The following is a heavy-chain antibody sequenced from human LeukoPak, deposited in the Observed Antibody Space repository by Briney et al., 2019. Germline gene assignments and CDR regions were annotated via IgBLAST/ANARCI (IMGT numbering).Heavy chain of an antibody. D-gene: IGHD3-10*01. CDR3: ARERMVREVIEGIDY. J-gene: IGHJ4*02. CDR1: GGSISSGDYY. Sequence: PSETLSLTCTVSGGSISSGDYYWSWIRQPPGKGLEWIGYIYYSGSTYYNPSLKSRVTISVDTSKNQFSLKLSSVTAADTAVYYCARERMVREVIEGIDYWGQGTLVTVSS. V-gene: IGHV4-30-4*08. CDR2: IYYSGST.